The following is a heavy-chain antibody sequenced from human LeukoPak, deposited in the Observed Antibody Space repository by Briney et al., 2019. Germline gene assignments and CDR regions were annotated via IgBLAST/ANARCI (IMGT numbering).Heavy chain of an antibody. J-gene: IGHJ4*02. V-gene: IGHV4-61*01. CDR3: ARTGYSSSWYNMDY. Sequence: SETLSLTCTVSGGSVSSGSYYWSWIRQPPGKGLEWIGYIYYSGSTNYNPSLKSRVTISVDTSKNQFSLKLSSETAADTAVYYCARTGYSSSWYNMDYWGQGTLVTVSS. CDR1: GGSVSSGSYY. D-gene: IGHD6-13*01. CDR2: IYYSGST.